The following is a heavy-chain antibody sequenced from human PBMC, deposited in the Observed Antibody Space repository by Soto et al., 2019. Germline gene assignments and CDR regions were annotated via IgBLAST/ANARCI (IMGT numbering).Heavy chain of an antibody. J-gene: IGHJ4*02. V-gene: IGHV3-48*03. D-gene: IGHD5-12*01. CDR1: GFTFSRYE. CDR3: ARVGDGYNLNY. Sequence: GGSLRLSCAASGFTFSRYEMNWVRQAPGKGLEWVSYISSSGSTKYYADSVKGRFTISRDNAKNSLYLQMNSLRVEDTAVYYCARVGDGYNLNYWGQGTLVTVSS. CDR2: ISSSGSTK.